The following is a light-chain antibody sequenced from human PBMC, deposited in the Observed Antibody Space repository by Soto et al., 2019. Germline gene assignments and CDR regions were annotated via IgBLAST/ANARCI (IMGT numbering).Light chain of an antibody. V-gene: IGLV2-14*01. J-gene: IGLJ2*01. CDR2: DVS. CDR3: SSYTSSSTS. CDR1: SSDVGGYNY. Sequence: QFALTQPASVSGSPGQSITISCTGTSSDVGGYNYVSWYQQHPGKAPKLMIYDVSNRPSGVSNRFSGSKSGNTASLTISGLQAEDEADYYCSSYTSSSTSFGGGTKLTVL.